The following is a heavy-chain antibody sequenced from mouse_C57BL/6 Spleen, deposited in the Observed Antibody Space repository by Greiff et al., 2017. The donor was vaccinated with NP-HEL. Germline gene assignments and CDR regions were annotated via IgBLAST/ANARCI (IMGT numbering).Heavy chain of an antibody. V-gene: IGHV1-82*01. CDR1: GYAFSSSW. J-gene: IGHJ4*01. CDR3: ARWDAMDD. CDR2: IYPGDGDT. Sequence: VQLQQSGPELVKPGASVKISCKASGYAFSSSWMNWVKQRPGKGLEWIGRIYPGDGDTNYNGKFKGKATLTADKSSSTAYKKLSSVTSEDSAVYFCARWDAMDDGGKGTSVTVSS.